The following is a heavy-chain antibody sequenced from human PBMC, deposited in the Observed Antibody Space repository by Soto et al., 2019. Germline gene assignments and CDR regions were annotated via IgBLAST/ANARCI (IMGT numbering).Heavy chain of an antibody. V-gene: IGHV1-69*06. CDR1: GGTFSSYA. CDR2: IIPIFGTA. D-gene: IGHD5-12*01. Sequence: GASVKVSCKASGGTFSSYAISWVRQAPGQGLEWMGGIIPIFGTANYAQKFQGRVTITADKSTSTAYMELSSLRSEDTAVYYCARDLVEMATITYYYYYDMDVWGQGTTVTVSS. J-gene: IGHJ6*02. CDR3: ARDLVEMATITYYYYYDMDV.